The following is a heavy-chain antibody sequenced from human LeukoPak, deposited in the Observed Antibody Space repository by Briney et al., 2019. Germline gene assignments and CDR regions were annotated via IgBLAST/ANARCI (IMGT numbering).Heavy chain of an antibody. V-gene: IGHV1-69*05. Sequence: SVKVSCKASGGTFSSYAISWVRQAPGQGLEWMGRIIPIFGTANYAQKFQGRVTITTDESTSTAYMELSSLRSEDTAVYYCARSPTYYYYRSWYFPYYCYHMEVWGKRTTVTGSS. CDR2: IIPIFGTA. CDR1: GGTFSSYA. J-gene: IGHJ6*03. D-gene: IGHD3-22*01. CDR3: ARSPTYYYYRSWYFPYYCYHMEV.